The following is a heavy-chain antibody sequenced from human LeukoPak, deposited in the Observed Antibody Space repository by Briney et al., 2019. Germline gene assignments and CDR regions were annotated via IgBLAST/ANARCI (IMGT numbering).Heavy chain of an antibody. D-gene: IGHD1-1*01. V-gene: IGHV4-59*01. CDR2: IYYIGST. Sequence: SESLSLTCTVSGDSISSYYWSWTRQPPGRGLEWIRDIYYIGSTNHNTTIKTRVTISADTSKHQYLMELSAVAAADTGVYYCARGKATNGYYYYGMDVWGKGTTVTVSS. CDR1: GDSISSYY. J-gene: IGHJ6*04. CDR3: ARGKATNGYYYYGMDV.